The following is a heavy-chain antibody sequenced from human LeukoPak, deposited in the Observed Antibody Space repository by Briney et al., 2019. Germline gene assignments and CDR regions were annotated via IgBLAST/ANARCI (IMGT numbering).Heavy chain of an antibody. V-gene: IGHV3-33*01. CDR3: GRADGDNDAEYLQH. CDR1: GFTFSSYG. CDR2: IWYDGSNK. J-gene: IGHJ1*01. D-gene: IGHD5-24*01. Sequence: GGSLRLSCAASGFTFSSYGMHWVRQAPGKGLEWVAVIWYDGSNKYYGDSVKGRFTISRDYSKKTLYTQMNSLRGEHTTVYYCGRADGDNDAEYLQHWGQGTLVTVS.